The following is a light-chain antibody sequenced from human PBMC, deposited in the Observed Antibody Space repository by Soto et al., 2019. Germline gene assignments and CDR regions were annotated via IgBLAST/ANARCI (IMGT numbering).Light chain of an antibody. CDR1: SSDVGGYNY. CDR3: SSYTSSSTYV. Sequence: QSALTQSASVSGSPGQSITISCTGTSSDVGGYNYVSWYQQHPGKAPKLMIYEVSNRPSGVSNRFSGSKSGNTASQTISGLQAEDEADYYCSSYTSSSTYVFGTGTKVTVL. J-gene: IGLJ1*01. V-gene: IGLV2-14*01. CDR2: EVS.